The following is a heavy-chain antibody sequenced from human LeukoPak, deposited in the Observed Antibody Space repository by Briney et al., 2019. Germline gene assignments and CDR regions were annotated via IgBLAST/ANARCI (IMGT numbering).Heavy chain of an antibody. CDR2: IRDNGDST. V-gene: IGHV3-64D*06. J-gene: IGHJ4*02. CDR3: LKNSGYEDFDY. D-gene: IGHD5-12*01. Sequence: GGSLRLSCSASGFTFSSYTMHWVRQAPGKGLEYVSAIRDNGDSTLYADSVKGRFTISRDNSKNTLYLQMSSLRAEDTAVYYCLKNSGYEDFDYWGQGTLVTVSS. CDR1: GFTFSSYT.